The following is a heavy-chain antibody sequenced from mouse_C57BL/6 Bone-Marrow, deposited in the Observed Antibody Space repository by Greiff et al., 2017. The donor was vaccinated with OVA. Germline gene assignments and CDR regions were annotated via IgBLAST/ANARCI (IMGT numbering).Heavy chain of an antibody. V-gene: IGHV1-54*01. CDR1: GYAFTNYL. J-gene: IGHJ2*01. CDR3: ARARSYYFGD. CDR2: INPGSGGT. Sequence: VQLEESGAELVRPGTSVKVSCKASGYAFTNYLIEWVQQRPGQGLEWIGVINPGSGGTNYNEKFKGKATLTADKSSSPAYMQLSSVTSEDSSVYSCARARSYYFGDWGQGTTLTVSS.